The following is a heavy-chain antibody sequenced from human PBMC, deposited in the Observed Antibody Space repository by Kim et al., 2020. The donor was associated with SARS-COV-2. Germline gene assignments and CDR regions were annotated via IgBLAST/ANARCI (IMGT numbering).Heavy chain of an antibody. CDR1: GFTFSSYA. CDR2: ISGSGGST. V-gene: IGHV3-23*01. D-gene: IGHD6-19*01. J-gene: IGHJ3*02. Sequence: GGSLRLSCAASGFTFSSYAMSWVRQAPGKGLEWVSAISGSGGSTYYADSVKGRFTISRDNSKNTLYLQMNSLRAEDTAVYYCAKRIIQGIAVAEDAFDIWGQGTMVTVSS. CDR3: AKRIIQGIAVAEDAFDI.